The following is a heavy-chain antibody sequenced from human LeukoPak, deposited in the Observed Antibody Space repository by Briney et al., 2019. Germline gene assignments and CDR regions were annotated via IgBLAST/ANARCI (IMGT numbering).Heavy chain of an antibody. CDR1: GYSFTSYW. Sequence: PGESLKISCKGSGYSFTSYWIGWVRQMPGKGLEWMGIIYPGDSDTRYSPSFQGQVTISADKSISTACLQWSSLKASDTAMYYCARHQGVLYYDILTGYRRSNWFDPWGQGTLVTVSS. D-gene: IGHD3-9*01. J-gene: IGHJ5*02. CDR2: IYPGDSDT. V-gene: IGHV5-51*01. CDR3: ARHQGVLYYDILTGYRRSNWFDP.